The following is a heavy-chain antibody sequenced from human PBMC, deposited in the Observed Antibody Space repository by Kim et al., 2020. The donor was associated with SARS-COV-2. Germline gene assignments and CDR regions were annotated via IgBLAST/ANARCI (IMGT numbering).Heavy chain of an antibody. D-gene: IGHD3-16*01. CDR3: AKDLFAEARKVWFDP. Sequence: ADSVEGRFTLSRDNSKNTLYLQMNSLGDEDTAIYYCAKDLFAEARKVWFDPWGQGTLVTVSS. V-gene: IGHV3-23*01. J-gene: IGHJ5*02.